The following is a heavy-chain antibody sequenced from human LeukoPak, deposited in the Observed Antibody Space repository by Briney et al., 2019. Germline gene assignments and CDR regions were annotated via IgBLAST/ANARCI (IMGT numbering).Heavy chain of an antibody. J-gene: IGHJ6*02. CDR3: AREDVVLVDAGRYYYDDMDV. D-gene: IGHD2-8*01. CDR2: IKPSGGST. CDR1: GYNFISYY. V-gene: IGHV1-46*01. Sequence: GASVKVSCKASGYNFISYYMHWVRQAPGQGLEWMGIIKPSGGSTSYAQKFQDSVTMTRDTSTSTEYLELSSLKSEDTAVYYSAREDVVLVDAGRYYYDDMDVWGQGTTVTVSS.